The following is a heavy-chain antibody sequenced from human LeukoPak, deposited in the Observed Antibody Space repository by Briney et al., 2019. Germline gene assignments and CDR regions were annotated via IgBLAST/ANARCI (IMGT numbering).Heavy chain of an antibody. CDR3: ASSTYCSGGSCYAPPSHYFDY. D-gene: IGHD2-15*01. Sequence: SVKVSCKASGGTFSSYAISWVRQAPGQGLERMGRIIPTLGIANYAQRFQGRVTITADKSTSTAYMELSSLRSEDTAVYYCASSTYCSGGSCYAPPSHYFDYWGQGTLVTVSS. CDR1: GGTFSSYA. CDR2: IIPTLGIA. V-gene: IGHV1-69*04. J-gene: IGHJ4*02.